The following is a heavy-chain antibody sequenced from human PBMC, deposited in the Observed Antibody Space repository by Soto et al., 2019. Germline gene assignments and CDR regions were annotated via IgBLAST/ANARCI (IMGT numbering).Heavy chain of an antibody. D-gene: IGHD6-13*01. CDR2: IRSKANSYAT. CDR3: TRPPGIAAA. Sequence: GGSLRLSCAASGFTFSGSAMHWVRQASGKGLEWVGRIRSKANSYATAYAASVKGRFTISRDDSKNTAYLQMNSLKTEDTAVYYCTRPPGIAAAWGQGTLVTVSS. J-gene: IGHJ5*02. V-gene: IGHV3-73*01. CDR1: GFTFSGSA.